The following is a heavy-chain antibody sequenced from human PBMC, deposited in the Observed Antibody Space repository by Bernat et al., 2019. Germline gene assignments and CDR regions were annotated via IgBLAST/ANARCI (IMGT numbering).Heavy chain of an antibody. V-gene: IGHV3-30-3*01. Sequence: VQLLESGGGLVQPGESLRLSCAASGFTFSSYAMHWVRQAPGKGLEWVAVISYDGSNKYYADSVKGRFTISRDNSKNTLYLQMNSLRAEDTAVYYCARGWYVVVPAAKGGMDVWGQGTTVTVSS. CDR1: GFTFSSYA. D-gene: IGHD2-2*01. CDR3: ARGWYVVVPAAKGGMDV. CDR2: ISYDGSNK. J-gene: IGHJ6*02.